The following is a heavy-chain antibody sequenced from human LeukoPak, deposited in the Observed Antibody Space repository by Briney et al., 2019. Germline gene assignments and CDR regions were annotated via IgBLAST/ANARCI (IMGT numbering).Heavy chain of an antibody. CDR3: AREVVLRNYYYMDV. Sequence: SETLSLTCGVSGGSISSYYWSWIRQPPGKGLEWIGYIYYSGSTNYNPSLKSRVTISVDTSKNQFSLKLSSVTAADTAVYYCAREVVLRNYYYMDVWGKGTTVTVSS. J-gene: IGHJ6*03. V-gene: IGHV4-59*01. D-gene: IGHD3-3*01. CDR2: IYYSGST. CDR1: GGSISSYY.